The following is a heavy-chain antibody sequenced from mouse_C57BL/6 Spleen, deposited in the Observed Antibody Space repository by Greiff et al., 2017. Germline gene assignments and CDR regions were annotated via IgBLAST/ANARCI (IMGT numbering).Heavy chain of an antibody. Sequence: VQLQQSGAELVKPGASVKISCKASGYAFSSYWMNWVKQRPGKGLEWIGQIYPGDGDTNYNGKFKGKATLTADKSSSTAYMQLSSLTSEDSAVYFGVREWYCGSSYHYAMDYWGQGTSVTVSS. CDR2: IYPGDGDT. V-gene: IGHV1-80*01. D-gene: IGHD1-1*01. J-gene: IGHJ4*01. CDR1: GYAFSSYW. CDR3: VREWYCGSSYHYAMDY.